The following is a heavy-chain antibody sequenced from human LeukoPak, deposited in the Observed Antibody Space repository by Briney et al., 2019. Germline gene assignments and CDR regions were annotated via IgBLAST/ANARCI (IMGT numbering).Heavy chain of an antibody. J-gene: IGHJ6*03. Sequence: PGGSLRLSCAASGFTFDDYGMSWVRQAPGKGLEWVSGINWNGGSTGYADSVKGRFTISRDKAKNSLYLQMNSLSAEDTAVYYCARDRCSGGGCYFYYMDVWGKGTTVAISS. D-gene: IGHD2-15*01. CDR1: GFTFDDYG. CDR3: ARDRCSGGGCYFYYMDV. CDR2: INWNGGST. V-gene: IGHV3-20*04.